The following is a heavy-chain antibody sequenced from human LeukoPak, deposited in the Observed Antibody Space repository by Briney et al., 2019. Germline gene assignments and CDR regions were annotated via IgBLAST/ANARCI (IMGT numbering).Heavy chain of an antibody. CDR3: ASTRQLWSDYYFDY. D-gene: IGHD5-18*01. CDR2: IYHSGST. Sequence: SQTLSLTCAVSGGSISSGGYSWSWIRQPPGKGLEWIGYIYHSGSTYYNPSPKSRVTISVDRSKNQFSLKLSSVTAADTAVYYCASTRQLWSDYYFDYWGQGTLVTVSS. J-gene: IGHJ4*02. V-gene: IGHV4-30-2*01. CDR1: GGSISSGGYS.